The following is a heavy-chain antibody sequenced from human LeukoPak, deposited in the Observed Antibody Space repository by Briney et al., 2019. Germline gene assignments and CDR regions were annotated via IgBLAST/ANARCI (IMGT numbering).Heavy chain of an antibody. CDR1: GGSISSYY. CDR3: ARVRGRADGYTTPYYFDY. CDR2: INHSGST. D-gene: IGHD5-12*01. Sequence: NASETLSLTCTVSGGSISSYYWSWIRQPPGKGLEWIGEINHSGSTNYNPSLKSRVTISVDTSKNQFSLKLSSVTAADTAVYYCARVRGRADGYTTPYYFDYWGQGTLVTVSS. V-gene: IGHV4-34*01. J-gene: IGHJ4*02.